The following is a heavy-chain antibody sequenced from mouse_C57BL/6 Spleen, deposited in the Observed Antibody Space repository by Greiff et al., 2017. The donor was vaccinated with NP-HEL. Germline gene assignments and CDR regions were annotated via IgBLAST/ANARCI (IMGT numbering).Heavy chain of an antibody. D-gene: IGHD1-1*01. J-gene: IGHJ4*01. CDR2: IYPGSGST. CDR1: GYTFTSYW. V-gene: IGHV1-55*01. CDR3: ARPHYGSSYDYAMDY. Sequence: QVQLQQPGAELVKPGASVKMSCKASGYTFTSYWITWVKQRPGQGLEWIGDIYPGSGSTNYNEKFKSKATLTVDKSSSTAYMQLSSLTSEDSAVYYCARPHYGSSYDYAMDYWGQGTSVTVSS.